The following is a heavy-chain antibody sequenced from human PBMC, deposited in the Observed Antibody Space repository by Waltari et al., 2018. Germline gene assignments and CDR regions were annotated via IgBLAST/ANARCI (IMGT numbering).Heavy chain of an antibody. D-gene: IGHD6-13*01. CDR3: ARSHIAAAGGGYYMDV. CDR2: IYYIGST. V-gene: IGHV4-31*03. J-gene: IGHJ6*03. Sequence: QVQLQESGPGLVKPSQTLSLTCTVSGGSISSGGYYWSWIRQHPGKGLEWIGYIYYIGSTYYNPSLKSRVTISVDTSKNHFSLMLSSVTAADTAVYYCARSHIAAAGGGYYMDVWGKGTTVTVSS. CDR1: GGSISSGGYY.